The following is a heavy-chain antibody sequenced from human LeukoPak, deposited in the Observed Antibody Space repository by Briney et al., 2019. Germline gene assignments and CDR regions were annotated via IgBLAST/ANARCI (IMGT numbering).Heavy chain of an antibody. CDR3: AIIRGEDYGDYGFGY. J-gene: IGHJ4*02. CDR2: FDPEDGET. D-gene: IGHD4-17*01. Sequence: GASVNVSFTVSGYTLTELSMHWVRQAPGKGLEWMGGFDPEDGETIYAQKFQGRVTMTEDTSTDTAYMELSSLRSEDTAVYYCAIIRGEDYGDYGFGYWGQGTLVTVSS. V-gene: IGHV1-24*01. CDR1: GYTLTELS.